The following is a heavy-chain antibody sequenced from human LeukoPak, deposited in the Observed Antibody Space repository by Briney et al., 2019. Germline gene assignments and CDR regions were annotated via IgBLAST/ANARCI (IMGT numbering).Heavy chain of an antibody. V-gene: IGHV1-18*01. CDR2: ISAYNGNT. CDR3: ARGVVASTFYYYMDV. J-gene: IGHJ6*03. CDR1: GYTFTSYG. Sequence: ASVRVSCKASGYTFTSYGISWVRQAPGQGLEWMGRISAYNGNTNYAQKLQGRVTMTTDTSTSTAYMELRSLRSDDTAVYYCARGVVASTFYYYMDVWGKGTTVTVSS. D-gene: IGHD2-15*01.